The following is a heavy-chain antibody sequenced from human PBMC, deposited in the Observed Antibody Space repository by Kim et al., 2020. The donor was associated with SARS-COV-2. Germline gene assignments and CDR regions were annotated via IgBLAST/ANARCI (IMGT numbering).Heavy chain of an antibody. D-gene: IGHD3-16*01. CDR3: AKDKSLFMITFGGESGGIDF. CDR1: GFTFNNFA. V-gene: IGHV3-30*18. Sequence: GGSLRLSCAASGFTFNNFAMYWVRQAPGKGLEWVALISYEGNKTYYADSLKGRFTISRDSSKNTLYLQMDSLRPEDTAVYFCAKDKSLFMITFGGESGGIDFWGQGTRVTVSS. CDR2: ISYEGNKT. J-gene: IGHJ6*02.